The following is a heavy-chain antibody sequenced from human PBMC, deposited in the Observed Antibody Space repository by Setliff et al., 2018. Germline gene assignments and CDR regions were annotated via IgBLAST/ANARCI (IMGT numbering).Heavy chain of an antibody. CDR1: GSAITSGHY. CDR2: IYQNGIT. CDR3: ATDGPVLNGDYIS. J-gene: IGHJ5*02. Sequence: SETLSLTCAVSGSAITSGHYWGWIRQPPGKGGLEWIGTIYQNGITYYNPSVKSRVTISVDKSKNQFSLSLRSVTAADTAVYYCATDGPVLNGDYISWGQGTLVTVS. D-gene: IGHD3-10*01. V-gene: IGHV4-38-2*02.